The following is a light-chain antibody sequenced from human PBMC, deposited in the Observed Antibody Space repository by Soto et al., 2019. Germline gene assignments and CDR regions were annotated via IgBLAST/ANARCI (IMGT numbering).Light chain of an antibody. Sequence: QSALTQPASVAGSPGQSITISCTGTSSDIGDSNYVSWYQQHPGKAPKRVIYDVSNRPSGVSNRFSGSKSANTASLTISGLQAEDEADYYCSSFRSSSTSDVFGTGTKLTV. J-gene: IGLJ1*01. V-gene: IGLV2-14*03. CDR3: SSFRSSSTSDV. CDR2: DVS. CDR1: SSDIGDSNY.